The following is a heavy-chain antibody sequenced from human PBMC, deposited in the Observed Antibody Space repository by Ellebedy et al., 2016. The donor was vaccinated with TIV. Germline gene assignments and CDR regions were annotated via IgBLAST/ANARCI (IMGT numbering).Heavy chain of an antibody. Sequence: SETLSLTCTVSGGSISSSSSYWGWIRQPPGKGLEWIGSIYYSGSTYYNPSLKSRFTISVDTSKNQFSLKLSSVTAADTAVYYCARHRSRFGELSIDYWGQGTLVTVSS. CDR1: GGSISSSSSY. CDR3: ARHRSRFGELSIDY. J-gene: IGHJ4*02. V-gene: IGHV4-39*01. D-gene: IGHD3-10*01. CDR2: IYYSGST.